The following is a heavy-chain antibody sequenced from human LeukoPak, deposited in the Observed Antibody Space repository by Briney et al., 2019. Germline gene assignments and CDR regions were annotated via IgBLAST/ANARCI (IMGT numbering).Heavy chain of an antibody. D-gene: IGHD3-22*01. CDR1: GGAISSYY. CDR3: ARDGLYDSSGYYMDS. V-gene: IGHV4-59*01. Sequence: KPSETLSLTCTVSGGAISSYYWSWIRQPPGKGLKWIGYIYYSGGTKYNPSLMSRVTISVDRAQNQFSLSLKSVTAADTAVYYCARDGLYDSSGYYMDSWGQGTLVIVSS. CDR2: IYYSGGT. J-gene: IGHJ4*02.